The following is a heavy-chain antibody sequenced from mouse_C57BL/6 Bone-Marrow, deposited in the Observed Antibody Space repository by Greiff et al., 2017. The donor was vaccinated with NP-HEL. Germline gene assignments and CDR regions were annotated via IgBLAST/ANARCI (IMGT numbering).Heavy chain of an antibody. V-gene: IGHV5-2*03. D-gene: IGHD1-3*01. CDR1: EYAFPSHD. Sequence: DVKLVESGGGLVQPGESLKLSCESNEYAFPSHDMSWVRKTPGKRLELVAAINSDGGSTYYPDTMERRFIISRDNTKKTLYLQMSSLRSEDTALYYCARRGLYSPFAYWGQGTLVTVSA. CDR2: INSDGGST. CDR3: ARRGLYSPFAY. J-gene: IGHJ3*01.